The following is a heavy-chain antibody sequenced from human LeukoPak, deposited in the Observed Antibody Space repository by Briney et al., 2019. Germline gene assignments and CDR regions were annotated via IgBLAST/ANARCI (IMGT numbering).Heavy chain of an antibody. D-gene: IGHD1-1*01. V-gene: IGHV3-48*01. Sequence: GGSLRLSCTASGFPFIEYSMNWVRQAPGKGLEWISYIGVDSGNTKYADSVRGRFTISADKAKNSLYLQMNSLRVEDTAVYYCARDHNYAFDNWGQGTLVSVAS. CDR3: ARDHNYAFDN. CDR2: IGVDSGNT. CDR1: GFPFIEYS. J-gene: IGHJ4*02.